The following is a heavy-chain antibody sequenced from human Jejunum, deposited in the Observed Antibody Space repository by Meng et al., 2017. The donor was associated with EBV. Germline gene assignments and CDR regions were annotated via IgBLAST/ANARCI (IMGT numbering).Heavy chain of an antibody. CDR2: INTDTRNP. V-gene: IGHV7-4-1*02. D-gene: IGHD2-2*01. CDR1: GYCFTSRA. J-gene: IGHJ4*02. CDR3: ARGEGGYCSSSSCYLGT. Sequence: QVKRVQSGPQLKPPGASVKVACKASGYCFTSRAMHWVRQAPGQGLEWMGWINTDTRNPTYAQGLTGRFVFSLDTSVSTAYLQISSLKAEDTAVYYCARGEGGYCSSSSCYLGTWGQGTLVTVSS.